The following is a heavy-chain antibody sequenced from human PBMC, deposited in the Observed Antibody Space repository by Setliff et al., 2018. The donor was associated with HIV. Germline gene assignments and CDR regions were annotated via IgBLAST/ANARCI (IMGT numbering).Heavy chain of an antibody. CDR2: IYSGGTT. Sequence: GGSLRLSCAVSGFTVSSNYMNWVRQAPGKGLEWVSIIYSGGTTYYADSVKGRFTIYRDNAKNSLFLQMDSLRVEDTAFYYCARLSPPDDYGDLGGVDYWGQGTLVTVSS. V-gene: IGHV3-66*01. D-gene: IGHD4-17*01. J-gene: IGHJ4*02. CDR3: ARLSPPDDYGDLGGVDY. CDR1: GFTVSSNY.